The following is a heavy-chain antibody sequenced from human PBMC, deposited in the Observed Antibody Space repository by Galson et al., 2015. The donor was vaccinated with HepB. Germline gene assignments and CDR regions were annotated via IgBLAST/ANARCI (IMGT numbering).Heavy chain of an antibody. V-gene: IGHV3-33*01. J-gene: IGHJ6*02. Sequence: SLRLSCAASGFTFSSYGMHWVRQAPGKGLEWVAAIWYDGSNKYYADSVKGRFTISRDNSKNTLYLQMNSLRAEDTAVYYCARATSHYYYYYYGMDVWGQGTTVTVSS. CDR2: IWYDGSNK. CDR3: ARATSHYYYYYYGMDV. CDR1: GFTFSSYG.